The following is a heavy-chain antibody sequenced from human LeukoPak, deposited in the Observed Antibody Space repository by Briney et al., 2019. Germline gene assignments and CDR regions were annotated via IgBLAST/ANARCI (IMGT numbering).Heavy chain of an antibody. CDR2: ISSSSSYI. V-gene: IGHV3-21*01. D-gene: IGHD3-3*01. CDR1: GFTFSSYS. Sequence: GGSLRLSCAASGFTFSSYSMNWVRQAPGKGLGWVSSISSSSSYIYYADSVKGRFTISRDNAKNSLYLQMNSLRAEDTAVYYCARDRIGDFWSGSNYYYFDYWGQGTLVTVSS. J-gene: IGHJ4*02. CDR3: ARDRIGDFWSGSNYYYFDY.